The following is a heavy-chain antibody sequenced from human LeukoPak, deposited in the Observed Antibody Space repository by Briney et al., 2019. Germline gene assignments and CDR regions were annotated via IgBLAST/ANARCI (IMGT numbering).Heavy chain of an antibody. D-gene: IGHD5-24*01. CDR3: ARDRGEDGYNTFDI. CDR1: GGSISSCY. J-gene: IGHJ3*02. Sequence: SETLSLTCTVSGGSISSCYWSRIRQPPGKGLEWIGYIYYSGSTNYNPSLKSRVTISVDTSKNQFSLKLSSVTAADTAVYYCARDRGEDGYNTFDIWGQGTMVTVSS. CDR2: IYYSGST. V-gene: IGHV4-59*01.